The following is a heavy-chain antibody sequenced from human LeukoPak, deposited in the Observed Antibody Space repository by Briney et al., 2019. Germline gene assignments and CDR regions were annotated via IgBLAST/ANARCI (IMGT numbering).Heavy chain of an antibody. CDR3: ARSYYGSGSYYTGAY. V-gene: IGHV3-9*01. D-gene: IGHD3-10*01. CDR1: GFTFDDYA. CDR2: ISWASGNI. J-gene: IGHJ4*02. Sequence: GGSLRLSCAASGFTFDDYAMLWVRQAPGKGLEWVSGISWASGNIGYADSVKGRFTISRDNAKNSLYLQMNSLRAEDTAVYYCARSYYGSGSYYTGAYWGQGTLVTVSS.